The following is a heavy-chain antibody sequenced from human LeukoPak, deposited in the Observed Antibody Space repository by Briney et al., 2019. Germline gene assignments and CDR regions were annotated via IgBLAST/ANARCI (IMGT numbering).Heavy chain of an antibody. CDR2: TYYRSKWYN. V-gene: IGHV6-1*01. CDR3: ARGSLVYSSSRRNNNWFDP. CDR1: GDSVSSNSAA. D-gene: IGHD6-13*01. J-gene: IGHJ5*02. Sequence: SQTLSLTCAISGDSVSSNSAAWNWIRQSPSRGLEWLGRTYYRSKWYNDYAVSVKSRITINPDTSKNQFSLQLNSVTLEDTAVYYCARGSLVYSSSRRNNNWFDPWGQGTLVTVSS.